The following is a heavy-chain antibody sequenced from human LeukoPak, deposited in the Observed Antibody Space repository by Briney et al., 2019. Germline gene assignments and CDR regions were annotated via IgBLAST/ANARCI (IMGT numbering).Heavy chain of an antibody. CDR1: GFTFSSYA. Sequence: GGSLRLSCAASGFTFSSYAMHWVRQAPGKGLEWVAVISYDGSNKYYADSVKGRFTISRDNSKNTLYLQMNSLRAEDTAVYYCASPIAVVGWGQGTLVTVSS. CDR3: ASPIAVVG. D-gene: IGHD6-19*01. CDR2: ISYDGSNK. J-gene: IGHJ4*02. V-gene: IGHV3-30-3*01.